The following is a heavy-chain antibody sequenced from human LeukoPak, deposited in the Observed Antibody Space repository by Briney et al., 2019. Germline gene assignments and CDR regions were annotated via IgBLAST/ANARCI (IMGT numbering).Heavy chain of an antibody. CDR2: ISSSSSYI. V-gene: IGHV3-21*01. CDR3: ARDRSREQDRSLTISGVITPSWFDP. J-gene: IGHJ5*02. D-gene: IGHD3-3*01. Sequence: GGSLRLSCAASGFTFSSYSMNGVRQAPGKGLEWVSSISSSSSYIFYADSVKGRFTISRDNAENSLYLQMNSLKVEDTAVYYCARDRSREQDRSLTISGVITPSWFDPWGQGTLVTVSS. CDR1: GFTFSSYS.